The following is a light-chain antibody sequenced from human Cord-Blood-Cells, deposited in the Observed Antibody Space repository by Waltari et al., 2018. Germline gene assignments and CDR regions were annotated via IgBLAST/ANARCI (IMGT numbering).Light chain of an antibody. CDR3: QEYNSYPLT. CDR1: LSISSW. Sequence: DIQMTQSPSTLSASVGDRVTITCRASLSISSWLAWYQQRPGKAPTLLCYKASSLESGVASTYHRKRSGTECTLTISTLQRDEFPTYCWQEYNSYPLTVGGGTKVEIK. V-gene: IGKV1-5*03. CDR2: KAS. J-gene: IGKJ4*01.